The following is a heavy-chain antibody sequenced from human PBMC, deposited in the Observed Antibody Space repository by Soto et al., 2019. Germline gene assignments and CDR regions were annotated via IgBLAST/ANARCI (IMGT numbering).Heavy chain of an antibody. J-gene: IGHJ6*03. CDR3: AEQQLVRRTYSYYYMDV. V-gene: IGHV3-23*01. Sequence: GGSLRLSCAASGFTFSSYAMSWVRQAPGKGLEWVSTISGSGGSTYYADSVKGRFTISRDNSKNTLYLQMNSLRAEDTAVYYCAEQQLVRRTYSYYYMDVWGKGTTVTVSS. CDR2: ISGSGGST. CDR1: GFTFSSYA. D-gene: IGHD6-13*01.